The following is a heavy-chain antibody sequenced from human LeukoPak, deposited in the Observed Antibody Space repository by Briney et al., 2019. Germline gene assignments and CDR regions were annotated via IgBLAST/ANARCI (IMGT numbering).Heavy chain of an antibody. CDR2: ISGSGGST. CDR3: AKSSSGWYEEFHFDY. J-gene: IGHJ4*02. CDR1: GFTFSSYA. V-gene: IGHV3-23*01. D-gene: IGHD6-19*01. Sequence: GGSLRLSCAASGFTFSSYAMSWVRQAPGKGLEWVSVISGSGGSTNYADSVNGRFTISRDNSKNTLYLQMNSLRAEDTAVYYCAKSSSGWYEEFHFDYWGQGTLVTVSS.